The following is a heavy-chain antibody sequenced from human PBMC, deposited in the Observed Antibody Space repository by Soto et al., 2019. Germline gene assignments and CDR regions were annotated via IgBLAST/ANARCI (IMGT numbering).Heavy chain of an antibody. D-gene: IGHD5-12*01. CDR3: AHISPAVDSEILAFDI. J-gene: IGHJ3*02. CDR2: IYWDDDK. Sequence: SCPTLVNPTQTLTLTCTFSGFSLSTSGVGVGWIRQPPGKALEWLALIYWDDDKRYSPSLKSRLTITKDTSKNQVVLTMTNMDPVDTATYYCAHISPAVDSEILAFDIWGQGTMVTVSS. V-gene: IGHV2-5*02. CDR1: GFSLSTSGVG.